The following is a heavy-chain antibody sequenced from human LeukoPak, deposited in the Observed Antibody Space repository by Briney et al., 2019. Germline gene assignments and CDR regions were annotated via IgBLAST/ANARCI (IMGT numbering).Heavy chain of an antibody. CDR2: IIPIFGTA. Sequence: GASVKVSFKSSGGTFSSYAISWVRQAPGQGLEWMGGIIPIFGTANYAQKFQGRVTITADESTSTAYMELSSLRSEDTAVYYCARDVGYCSSTSCYRDRAHGDAFDIWGQGTMVTVSS. CDR3: ARDVGYCSSTSCYRDRAHGDAFDI. J-gene: IGHJ3*02. CDR1: GGTFSSYA. V-gene: IGHV1-69*13. D-gene: IGHD2-2*02.